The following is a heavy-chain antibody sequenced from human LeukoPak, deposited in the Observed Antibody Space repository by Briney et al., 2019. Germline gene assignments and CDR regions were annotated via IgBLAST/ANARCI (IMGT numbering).Heavy chain of an antibody. D-gene: IGHD2-21*02. V-gene: IGHV3-74*01. Sequence: GGSLRLSCAASGNYWMHWVRQVPGKGLVWVSHINSDGSWTSYADSVKGRFTISRDNAENTLYLQMNSLGAEDTAVYYCAREVVVVTTMYAFDIWGQGTMVTVSS. J-gene: IGHJ3*02. CDR3: AREVVVVTTMYAFDI. CDR1: GNYW. CDR2: INSDGSWT.